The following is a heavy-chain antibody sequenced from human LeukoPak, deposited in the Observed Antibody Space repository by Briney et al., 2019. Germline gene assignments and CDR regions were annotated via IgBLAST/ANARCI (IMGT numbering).Heavy chain of an antibody. CDR2: INAGNGNT. CDR1: GYTFTSYA. CDR3: ARGVVPAAMFDY. D-gene: IGHD2-2*01. Sequence: ASVKVSCTASGYTFTSYAMHWVRQAPGQRLEWMGWINAGNGNTKYSQKFQGRVTITRDTSASTAYMELSSLRSEDTAVYYCARGVVPAAMFDYWGQGTLVTVSS. V-gene: IGHV1-3*01. J-gene: IGHJ4*02.